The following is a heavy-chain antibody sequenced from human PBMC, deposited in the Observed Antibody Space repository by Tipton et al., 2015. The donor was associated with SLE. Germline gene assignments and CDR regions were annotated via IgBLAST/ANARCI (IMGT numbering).Heavy chain of an antibody. CDR3: ARAAYYDFWSGYYSGMNV. V-gene: IGHV3-64*01. CDR1: GFTFSSYA. J-gene: IGHJ6*02. CDR2: ISSNGGSS. D-gene: IGHD3-3*01. Sequence: GSLRLSCAASGFTFSSYAMHWVRQAPGKGLEYVSAISSNGGSSYYANSVKGRFTISRDNSKNTLYLQMGSLRAEDMAVYYCARAAYYDFWSGYYSGMNVWGQGTTVTVSS.